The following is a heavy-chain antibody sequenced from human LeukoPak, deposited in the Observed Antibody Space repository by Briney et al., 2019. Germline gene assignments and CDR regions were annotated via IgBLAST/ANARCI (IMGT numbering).Heavy chain of an antibody. Sequence: ASVKVSCTASGYTFTGYYIHWVRQAPGRGFEWMGWINPNNGGTNYAQKFQGRVTMTRDTYITTAYMEVTTLRSDDTAVYYCARDLNRDGYNVNDYWGQGTLVTVSS. V-gene: IGHV1-2*02. CDR2: INPNNGGT. CDR3: ARDLNRDGYNVNDY. J-gene: IGHJ4*02. CDR1: GYTFTGYY. D-gene: IGHD5-24*01.